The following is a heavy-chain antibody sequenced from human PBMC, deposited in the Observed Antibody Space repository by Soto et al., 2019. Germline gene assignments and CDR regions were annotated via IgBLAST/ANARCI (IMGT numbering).Heavy chain of an antibody. CDR2: ISSSGSTI. V-gene: IGHV3-11*01. D-gene: IGHD3-3*01. Sequence: NPGGSLRLSCAASGFTFSDYYMSWIRQAPGKGLEWVSYISSSGSTIYYADSVKGRFTISRDNAKNSLYLQMNSLRAEDTAVYYCARESDYDFWSGFIGHYGMDVWGQGTTVTVSS. CDR3: ARESDYDFWSGFIGHYGMDV. CDR1: GFTFSDYY. J-gene: IGHJ6*02.